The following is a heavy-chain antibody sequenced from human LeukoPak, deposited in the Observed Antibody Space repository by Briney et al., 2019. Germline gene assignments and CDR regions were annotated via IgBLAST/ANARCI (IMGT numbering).Heavy chain of an antibody. CDR1: GFTFSDYY. Sequence: KSGRSLRLSCAASGFTFSDYYIIWIRQAPGKGLEWVSYISSSSSYTRYADSVKGRFTISRDNAKKSVYLQMNSLRAEDTAVYYCARGRYYYDSSGYYYFDYWGQGTLVTVSS. J-gene: IGHJ4*02. CDR2: ISSSSSYT. CDR3: ARGRYYYDSSGYYYFDY. V-gene: IGHV3-11*05. D-gene: IGHD3-22*01.